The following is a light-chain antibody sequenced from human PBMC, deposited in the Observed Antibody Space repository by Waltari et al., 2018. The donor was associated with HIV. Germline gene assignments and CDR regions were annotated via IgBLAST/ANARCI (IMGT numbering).Light chain of an antibody. V-gene: IGLV2-14*01. Sequence: QSALTQPASVSGSPGQSITISCTGSSSDVGSYSYVSWYQQHPGQAPKLMIYEVSNRPVGVSPRFSGSKSGNTASLTISGLQPEDEADYYCNSYTSISTWVFGGGTKLTVL. CDR1: SSDVGSYSY. CDR3: NSYTSISTWV. J-gene: IGLJ3*02. CDR2: EVS.